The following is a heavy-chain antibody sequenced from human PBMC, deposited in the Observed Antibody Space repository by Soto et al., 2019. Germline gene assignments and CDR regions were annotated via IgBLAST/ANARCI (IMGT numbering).Heavy chain of an antibody. Sequence: QVQLQESGPGPVKPSETLALTCTVSGGSISSGDEYWNWIRQSPGKGLEWLGYIYYNGNTYYNPSLESRLTMSVDTSKNQFSLQLISVTAADTAVYYCARGMGIPVTAPHFGDWGQGILVTVSA. D-gene: IGHD3-16*01. CDR2: IYYNGNT. J-gene: IGHJ4*02. CDR3: ARGMGIPVTAPHFGD. CDR1: GGSISSGDEY. V-gene: IGHV4-30-4*01.